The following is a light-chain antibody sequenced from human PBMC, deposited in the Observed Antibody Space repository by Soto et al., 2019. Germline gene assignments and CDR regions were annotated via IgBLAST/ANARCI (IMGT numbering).Light chain of an antibody. Sequence: QSVLTQPASVSGSPGQSITISCTGTSSDVGGYNYVSWYQQHPGKAPKLMIYEVSNRPSGVSNRFSGSKSGNTASLTISGLQAEDEAYYYCSSYTSSSTLGVVFGGGTKLTVL. CDR1: SSDVGGYNY. CDR2: EVS. CDR3: SSYTSSSTLGVV. J-gene: IGLJ2*01. V-gene: IGLV2-14*01.